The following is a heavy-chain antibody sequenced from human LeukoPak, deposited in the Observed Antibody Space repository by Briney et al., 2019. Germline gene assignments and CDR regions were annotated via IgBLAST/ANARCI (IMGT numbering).Heavy chain of an antibody. V-gene: IGHV4-59*01. CDR2: IYYSGNT. Sequence: SETLSLTCTVSGDSISSYYWSWIRQPPGKGLEWIGYIYYSGNTNYNPSLKSRVTITVDTSKNQFSLKLSSVTAADTAVYYCARGIIVGATWGENDNWFDPWGQGTLVTVSS. CDR3: ARGIIVGATWGENDNWFDP. D-gene: IGHD1-26*01. CDR1: GDSISSYY. J-gene: IGHJ5*02.